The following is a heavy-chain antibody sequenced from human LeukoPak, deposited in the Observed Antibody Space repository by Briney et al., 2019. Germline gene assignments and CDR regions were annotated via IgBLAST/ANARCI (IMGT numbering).Heavy chain of an antibody. CDR2: IGTAGDT. CDR3: ARSYDSSGFDY. Sequence: GGSLRLSCAASGFTFSSYAMSWVRQATGKGLEWVSAIGTAGDTYYPGSVKGRFTISRENARNSLYLQMNSLRAGDTAVYYCARSYDSSGFDYWGQGTLVTVSS. CDR1: GFTFSSYA. V-gene: IGHV3-13*01. D-gene: IGHD3-22*01. J-gene: IGHJ4*02.